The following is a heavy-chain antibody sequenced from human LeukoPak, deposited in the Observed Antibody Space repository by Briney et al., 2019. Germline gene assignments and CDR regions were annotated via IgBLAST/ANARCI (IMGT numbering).Heavy chain of an antibody. J-gene: IGHJ4*02. D-gene: IGHD6-6*01. Sequence: PSETLSLTCAVSGYSICSGYYWGWIRQPPGKGLEWIGSIYHSGSTYYNPSLKSRVTISVDTSKNQFSLKLSSVTAADTAVYYCARPLYSSSSGFDYWGQGTLVTVSS. V-gene: IGHV4-38-2*01. CDR2: IYHSGST. CDR3: ARPLYSSSSGFDY. CDR1: GYSICSGYY.